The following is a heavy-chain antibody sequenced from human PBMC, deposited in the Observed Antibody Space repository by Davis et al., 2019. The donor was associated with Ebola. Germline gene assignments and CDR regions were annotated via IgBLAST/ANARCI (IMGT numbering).Heavy chain of an antibody. CDR3: AKDIVGQLAPSIYYYYGMDV. Sequence: SLKISCTASGFTFDDYAMHWVRQAPGKGLEWVSGISWNSGSIGYADSVKGRFTISRDNAKNSLYLQMNSLRAEDTALYYCAKDIVGQLAPSIYYYYGMDVWGKGTTVTVSS. V-gene: IGHV3-9*01. D-gene: IGHD6-6*01. J-gene: IGHJ6*04. CDR1: GFTFDDYA. CDR2: ISWNSGSI.